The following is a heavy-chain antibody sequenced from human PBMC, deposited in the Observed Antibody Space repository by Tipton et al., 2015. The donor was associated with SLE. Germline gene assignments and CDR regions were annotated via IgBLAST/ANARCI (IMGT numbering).Heavy chain of an antibody. CDR1: GGSMNDYY. J-gene: IGHJ3*02. CDR3: ARAYDYVWGSYRYTGGYAFDI. Sequence: TLSLTCTVSGGSMNDYYWGWIRQPPGKGLEWIGSVYYSENTYYNPSLKSRVTISVDTSKNQVSLRLSSVTAADTAVYYCARAYDYVWGSYRYTGGYAFDIWGLGTMVTVSS. D-gene: IGHD3-16*02. CDR2: VYYSENT. V-gene: IGHV4-39*07.